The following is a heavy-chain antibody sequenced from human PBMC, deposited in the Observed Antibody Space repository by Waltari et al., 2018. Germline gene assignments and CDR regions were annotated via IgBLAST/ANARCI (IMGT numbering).Heavy chain of an antibody. CDR3: ARLTGYSQESFFDH. CDR2: IHYSGST. Sequence: QVQLQESGPGLVKPSETLSLTCAVSGGPFNSYYWSWIRQPPGKGLEGIGHIHYSGSTTYRSSLRSRLSISLDTSKNQFSLKLRSVSAADTAIYYCARLTGYSQESFFDHWGQGALITVSS. CDR1: GGPFNSYY. J-gene: IGHJ4*02. D-gene: IGHD3-9*01. V-gene: IGHV4-59*01.